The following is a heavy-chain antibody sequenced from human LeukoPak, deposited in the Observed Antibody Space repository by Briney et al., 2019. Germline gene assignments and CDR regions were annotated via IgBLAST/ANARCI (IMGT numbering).Heavy chain of an antibody. Sequence: GGSLRLSCAASGFTFSSYAMHWVRQAPGKGLEWVAVISYDGSNKYYADSVKGRFTISRDNSKNTLYLQMNSLRAEDTAVYYCARSYGAYYFDYWGQGTLVTVSS. V-gene: IGHV3-30-3*01. CDR2: ISYDGSNK. CDR3: ARSYGAYYFDY. J-gene: IGHJ4*02. CDR1: GFTFSSYA. D-gene: IGHD5-18*01.